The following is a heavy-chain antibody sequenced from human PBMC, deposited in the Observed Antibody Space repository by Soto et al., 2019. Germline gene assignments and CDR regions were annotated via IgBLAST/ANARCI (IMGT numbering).Heavy chain of an antibody. J-gene: IGHJ6*02. Sequence: GGSLRLSCAASGFTFSNAWMNWVRQAPGKGLEWVGRIKSKTDGGTTDYAAPVKGRFTISRDDSKNTLYLQMNSLKTEDTAVYYCTTECSGSYGCYYGMDVWGQGTTVTVSS. D-gene: IGHD3-10*02. CDR1: GFTFSNAW. CDR2: IKSKTDGGTT. CDR3: TTECSGSYGCYYGMDV. V-gene: IGHV3-15*07.